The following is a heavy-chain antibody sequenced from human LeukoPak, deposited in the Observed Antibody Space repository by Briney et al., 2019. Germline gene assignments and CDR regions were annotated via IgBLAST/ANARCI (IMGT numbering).Heavy chain of an antibody. Sequence: GGSLRLSCAASGFTFSSYWMSWVRQAPGKGLEWVANIKQDGSEKYYVDSVKGRFTISRDDAKNSLYLQMNSLRAEDTAVYYCARRAMVIGSGYDYWGQGTLVTVSS. CDR1: GFTFSSYW. CDR3: ARRAMVIGSGYDY. V-gene: IGHV3-7*01. CDR2: IKQDGSEK. D-gene: IGHD5-18*01. J-gene: IGHJ4*02.